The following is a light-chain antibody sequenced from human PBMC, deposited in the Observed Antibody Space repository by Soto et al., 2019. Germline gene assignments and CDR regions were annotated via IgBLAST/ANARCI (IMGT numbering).Light chain of an antibody. CDR2: DVT. J-gene: IGLJ3*02. CDR3: CSYAGNYTLL. CDR1: SRDVGIYNY. V-gene: IGLV2-11*01. Sequence: QSALTQPRSVSGSPGQSVTVSCTGTSRDVGIYNYVSWYQQRPGTAPKVMIYDVTKRPSGVPDRFSGSKSANTASLTISGLQAEDEADYYCCSYAGNYTLLFGGGTKL.